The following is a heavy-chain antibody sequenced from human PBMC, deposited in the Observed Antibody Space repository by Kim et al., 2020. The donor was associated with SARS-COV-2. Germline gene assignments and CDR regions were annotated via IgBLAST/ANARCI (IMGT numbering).Heavy chain of an antibody. CDR3: ARHAERVVVPAARKGANWFDP. J-gene: IGHJ5*02. D-gene: IGHD2-2*01. Sequence: GESLKISCKGSGYSFTSYWISWVRQMPGKGLEWMGRIDPSDSYTNYSPSFQGHVTISADKSISTAYLQWSSLKASDTAMYYCARHAERVVVPAARKGANWFDPWGQRTLVTVSS. CDR2: IDPSDSYT. V-gene: IGHV5-10-1*01. CDR1: GYSFTSYW.